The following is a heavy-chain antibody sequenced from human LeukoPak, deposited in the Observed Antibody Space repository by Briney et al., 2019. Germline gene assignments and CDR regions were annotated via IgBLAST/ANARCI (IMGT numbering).Heavy chain of an antibody. CDR1: GYTFTSYA. D-gene: IGHD2-2*01. V-gene: IGHV7-4-1*02. J-gene: IGHJ5*02. CDR2: INTNTGNP. Sequence: GASVKVSCKASGYTFTSYAMNWVRQAPGQGLEWMGWINTNTGNPTYAQGLTGRFVFSLDTSVSTAYLQISSLKAEDTAVYYCARVSRSRYCSSTSCPIWFDPWGQGTLVTVSS. CDR3: ARVSRSRYCSSTSCPIWFDP.